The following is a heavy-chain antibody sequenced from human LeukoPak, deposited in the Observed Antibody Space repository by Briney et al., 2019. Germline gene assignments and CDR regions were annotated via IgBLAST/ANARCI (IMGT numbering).Heavy chain of an antibody. D-gene: IGHD2-2*01. CDR2: ISIAIITT. V-gene: IGHV3-48*01. J-gene: IGHJ4*02. Sequence: CLSLSPVVSGFPPRNIPMNWVRGAPGQGLRWGSYISIAIITTYYAKSVKGRFTISRDNAKNSLYLQMSSLRVEDTAAYYCARDGGKGYETDYWGQGALVTVSS. CDR3: ARDGGKGYETDY. CDR1: GFPPRNIP.